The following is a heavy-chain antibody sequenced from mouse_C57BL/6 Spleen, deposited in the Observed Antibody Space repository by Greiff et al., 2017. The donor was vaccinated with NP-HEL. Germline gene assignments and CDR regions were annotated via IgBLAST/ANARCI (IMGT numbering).Heavy chain of an antibody. Sequence: QVHVKQPGAELVMPGASVKLSCKASGYTFTSYWMHWVKQRPGQGLEWIGEIDPSDSYTNYNQKFKGKSTLTVDKSSSTAYMQLSSLTSEDSAVYYCARSGDYDYDADYWGQGTTLTVSS. D-gene: IGHD2-4*01. CDR1: GYTFTSYW. CDR3: ARSGDYDYDADY. CDR2: IDPSDSYT. V-gene: IGHV1-69*01. J-gene: IGHJ2*01.